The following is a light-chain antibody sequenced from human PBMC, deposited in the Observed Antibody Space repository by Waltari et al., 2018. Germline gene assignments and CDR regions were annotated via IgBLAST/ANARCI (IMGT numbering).Light chain of an antibody. J-gene: IGLJ3*02. CDR2: LNN. CDR3: QSYDSSLSASV. CDR1: SSNIGAGYD. Sequence: QSVLTQPPSVSGAPGQRVTISCTGSSSNIGAGYDVHWYQQLPGTAPKLLIYLNNNRPSGVPGRFSGSKSGTSASLAITGLQAEDEADYYCQSYDSSLSASVFGGGTKLTVL. V-gene: IGLV1-40*01.